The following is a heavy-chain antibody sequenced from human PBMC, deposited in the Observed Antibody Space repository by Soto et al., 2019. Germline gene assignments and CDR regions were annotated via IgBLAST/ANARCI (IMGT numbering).Heavy chain of an antibody. J-gene: IGHJ6*02. V-gene: IGHV1-69*01. D-gene: IGHD2-8*01. CDR2: IIPIFGTA. Sequence: SGQVSCEGSGGTFSSYAKSWVRQAPGQGLEWMGGIIPIFGTANYAQKFQGRVTITADESTSTAYMELSSLRSEDTAVYYCAADRMVYALYYYYGMGVWRQVTTVTVSS. CDR1: GGTFSSYA. CDR3: AADRMVYALYYYYGMGV.